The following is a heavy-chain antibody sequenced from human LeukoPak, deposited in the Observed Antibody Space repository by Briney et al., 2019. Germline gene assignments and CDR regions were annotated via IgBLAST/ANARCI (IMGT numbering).Heavy chain of an antibody. CDR3: AKEVRPNDY. Sequence: GGSLRLSCAASGFTFSTYAMNWVRQAPGKGLEWVSTISDIGGSTYYADSVKGRFTISRDTSKNTLFLQMNSLRAEDTAVYYCAKEVRPNDYWGQGTLVTVSS. CDR1: GFTFSTYA. V-gene: IGHV3-23*01. D-gene: IGHD6-6*01. CDR2: ISDIGGST. J-gene: IGHJ4*02.